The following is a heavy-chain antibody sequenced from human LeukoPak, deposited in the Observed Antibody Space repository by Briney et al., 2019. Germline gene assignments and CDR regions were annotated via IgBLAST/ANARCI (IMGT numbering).Heavy chain of an antibody. CDR2: IYYSGST. D-gene: IGHD1-14*01. CDR1: GGSISSYY. J-gene: IGHJ4*02. V-gene: IGHV4-59*01. CDR3: AREEGSREPFDY. Sequence: SETLSLTCTVSGGSISSYYWSWTRQPPGKGLEWIGYIYYSGSTNYNPSLKSRVTISVDTSKNQFSLKLSSVTAADTAVYYCAREEGSREPFDYWGQGTLVTVS.